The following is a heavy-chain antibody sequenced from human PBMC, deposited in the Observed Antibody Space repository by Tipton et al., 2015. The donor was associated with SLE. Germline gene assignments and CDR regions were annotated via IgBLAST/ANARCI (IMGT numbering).Heavy chain of an antibody. CDR3: ASSTDSSSYYFDY. CDR1: GGSISSYY. V-gene: IGHV4-59*01. Sequence: TLSLTCTVSGGSISSYYWSWIRQPPGKGLEWIGYIYYSGSTNYNPSLKSRVTISVDTSKNQFSLKLSSVTAADTAVYYCASSTDSSSYYFDYWGQGTLVTVPS. D-gene: IGHD6-13*01. CDR2: IYYSGST. J-gene: IGHJ4*02.